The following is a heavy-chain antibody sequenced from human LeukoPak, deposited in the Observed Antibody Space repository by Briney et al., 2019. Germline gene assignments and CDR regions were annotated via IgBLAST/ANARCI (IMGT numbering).Heavy chain of an antibody. CDR1: GFTFSSYA. CDR2: ISYDGSNK. V-gene: IGHV3-30*04. Sequence: GRSLRLSCAASGFTFSSYAMHWVRQAPGKGLEWVAVISYDGSNKYYADSVKGRFTISRDNSKNTLYLQMNSLRAEDTAVYYCARYWKGGRAFDIWGQGTMVTVSS. J-gene: IGHJ3*02. D-gene: IGHD1-1*01. CDR3: ARYWKGGRAFDI.